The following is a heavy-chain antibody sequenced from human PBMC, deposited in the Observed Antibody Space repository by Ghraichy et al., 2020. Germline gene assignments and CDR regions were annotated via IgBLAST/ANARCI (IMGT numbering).Heavy chain of an antibody. V-gene: IGHV3-23*01. CDR1: GFTFSRFA. J-gene: IGHJ6*02. D-gene: IGHD6-19*01. CDR3: AKALRENSGRNYYYYYGMDV. CDR2: ISRSGGTT. Sequence: ETLSLTCAASGFTFSRFAMNWVRQAPGKGLEWVSGISRSGGTTYYADSVKGRFTISSDSSENTLYLQMNSLRAEDTAVYHCAKALRENSGRNYYYYYGMDVWGQGTTVTVSS.